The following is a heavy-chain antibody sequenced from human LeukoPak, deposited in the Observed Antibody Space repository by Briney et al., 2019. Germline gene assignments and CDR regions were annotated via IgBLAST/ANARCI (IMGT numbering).Heavy chain of an antibody. Sequence: GGSLRLSCAASGFTFSSYGMHWVRQAPGKGLGWVAVISYDGSNKYYADSVKGRFTISRDNAKNSLYLQMNSLRAEDTAVYYCARDGQWLAVGSFDYWGQGTLVTVSS. D-gene: IGHD6-19*01. CDR2: ISYDGSNK. J-gene: IGHJ4*02. CDR1: GFTFSSYG. V-gene: IGHV3-30*03. CDR3: ARDGQWLAVGSFDY.